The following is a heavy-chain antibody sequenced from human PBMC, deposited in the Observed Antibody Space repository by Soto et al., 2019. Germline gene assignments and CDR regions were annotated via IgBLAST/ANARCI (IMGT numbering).Heavy chain of an antibody. D-gene: IGHD3-3*01. CDR1: GYTFTSYD. Sequence: QVQLVQSGAEVKKPGASVKVSCKASGYTFTSYDINWVRQATGQGLEWMGWMNPNSGNTGYAQKFQGRVTMTRNTSISTAYMELSILRSEDTAVYYCARSKFLEWLLDYYYGMDVWGQGTTVTVSS. V-gene: IGHV1-8*01. J-gene: IGHJ6*02. CDR2: MNPNSGNT. CDR3: ARSKFLEWLLDYYYGMDV.